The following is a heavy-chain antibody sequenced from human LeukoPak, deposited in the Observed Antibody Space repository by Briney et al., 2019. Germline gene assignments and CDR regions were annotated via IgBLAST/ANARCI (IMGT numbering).Heavy chain of an antibody. D-gene: IGHD6-19*01. Sequence: GGSLRLSCAASGFTFSSYGMSWVRQAPGKGLEWVSAISGSGGSTYYADSVKGRFTISRDNSKNTLYLRMNSLRAEDTAVYYCAKAPRYSSGWYFDYWGQGTLVTVSS. V-gene: IGHV3-23*01. CDR3: AKAPRYSSGWYFDY. J-gene: IGHJ4*02. CDR2: ISGSGGST. CDR1: GFTFSSYG.